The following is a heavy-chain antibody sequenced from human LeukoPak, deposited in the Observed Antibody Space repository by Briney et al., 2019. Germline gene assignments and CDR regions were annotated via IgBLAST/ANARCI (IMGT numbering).Heavy chain of an antibody. CDR1: GFSLSTSGVG. CDR2: IYWDDDK. J-gene: IGHJ6*02. Sequence: SGPTLVKPTQTLTLTCTFSGFSLSTSGVGVGWIRQPPGKALEWLALIYWDDDKRYSPSLKSRLTITKDTSKNQVVLTMTNMDPVDTATYYCAHRGGYSYKTDYYGMDVWGQGTTVTVSS. D-gene: IGHD5-18*01. V-gene: IGHV2-5*02. CDR3: AHRGGYSYKTDYYGMDV.